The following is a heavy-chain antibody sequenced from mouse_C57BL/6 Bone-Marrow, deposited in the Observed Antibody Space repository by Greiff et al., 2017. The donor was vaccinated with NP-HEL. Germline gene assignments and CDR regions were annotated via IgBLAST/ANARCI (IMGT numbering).Heavy chain of an antibody. Sequence: QVQLKQPGAELVMPGASVKLSCKASGYTFTSYWMHWVKQKPGQGLEWIGEIDPSDSYTNYNQKFKGKSTLTVDKSSSTAYMQLSSLTSEDSAVYYCARGGNYVYAMDYWGQGTSVTVSS. CDR3: ARGGNYVYAMDY. J-gene: IGHJ4*01. CDR2: IDPSDSYT. D-gene: IGHD2-1*01. V-gene: IGHV1-69*01. CDR1: GYTFTSYW.